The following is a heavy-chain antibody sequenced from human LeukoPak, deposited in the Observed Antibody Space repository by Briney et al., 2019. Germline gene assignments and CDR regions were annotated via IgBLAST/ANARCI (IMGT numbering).Heavy chain of an antibody. V-gene: IGHV1-69*05. Sequence: SVKLSCKASGGTFSSYAISWVRQAPGHGLEWMGRIIPIFGTANYAQKFQGRVTITTDESTSTGYIELSSLRSEDTAVYYCARAPSLYYYDSSGYPEGDAFDIWGQGTMVTVSS. J-gene: IGHJ3*02. D-gene: IGHD3-22*01. CDR2: IIPIFGTA. CDR1: GGTFSSYA. CDR3: ARAPSLYYYDSSGYPEGDAFDI.